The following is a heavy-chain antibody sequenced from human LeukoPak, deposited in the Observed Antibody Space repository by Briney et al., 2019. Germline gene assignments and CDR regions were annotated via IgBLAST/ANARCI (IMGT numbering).Heavy chain of an antibody. CDR2: ISYDGSNK. V-gene: IGHV3-30*04. CDR1: GFTFSSYA. Sequence: RGSLRLSCAASGFTFSSYAMHWIRQAPGKGLEWVAVISYDGSNKHYADSVKGRFTISRDNSKNTLYLQMNSLRAEDTAVYYCARDLGSRDIVVVVAATRLYNWGQGTLVTVSS. CDR3: ARDLGSRDIVVVVAATRLYN. J-gene: IGHJ4*02. D-gene: IGHD2-15*01.